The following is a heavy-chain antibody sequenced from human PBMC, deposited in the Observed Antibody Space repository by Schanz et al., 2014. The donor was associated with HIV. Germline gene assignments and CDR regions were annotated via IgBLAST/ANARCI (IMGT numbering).Heavy chain of an antibody. CDR2: ISWNSGSI. D-gene: IGHD3-16*01. Sequence: EVQLVESGGGLVQPGRSLRLSCAASGFIFDDYAMHWVRQAPGKGLEWVSGISWNSGSIGYADSVKGRFTISRDNAKNSLYLQMHSLRAEDTALYHCAREGTYDYALSWGQGTLVTVSS. V-gene: IGHV3-9*01. CDR3: AREGTYDYALS. J-gene: IGHJ4*02. CDR1: GFIFDDYA.